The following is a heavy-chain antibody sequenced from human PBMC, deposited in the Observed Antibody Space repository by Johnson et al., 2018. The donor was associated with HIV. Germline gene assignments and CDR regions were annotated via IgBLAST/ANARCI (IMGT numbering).Heavy chain of an antibody. CDR3: AKERSGSYSGADAFDI. Sequence: QVQLVESGGGVVQPGRSLRLSCAASGFTFSSYGMPWVRQAPGKGLAWVAVIWYVGRNKYYADSVMGRFTISRDNSKNTLYLQMNSRRAEDTAVYYCAKERSGSYSGADAFDIWAKGQWSPSLQ. CDR1: GFTFSSYG. J-gene: IGHJ3*02. D-gene: IGHD1-26*01. V-gene: IGHV3-33*06. CDR2: IWYVGRNK.